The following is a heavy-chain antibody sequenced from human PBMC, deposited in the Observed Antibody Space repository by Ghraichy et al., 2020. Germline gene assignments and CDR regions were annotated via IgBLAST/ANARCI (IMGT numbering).Heavy chain of an antibody. CDR2: ISGSGGST. CDR1: GFTFSSYA. J-gene: IGHJ4*02. D-gene: IGHD3-10*01. CDR3: AKSASGAGRFTVRGGEFDY. Sequence: GGSLRLSCAASGFTFSSYAMSWVRQAPGKGLELVSAISGSGGSTYYADSVKGRFTISRDNSKNTLYLQMNSLRAEDTAVYYCAKSASGAGRFTVRGGEFDYWGQGTLVTVSS. V-gene: IGHV3-23*01.